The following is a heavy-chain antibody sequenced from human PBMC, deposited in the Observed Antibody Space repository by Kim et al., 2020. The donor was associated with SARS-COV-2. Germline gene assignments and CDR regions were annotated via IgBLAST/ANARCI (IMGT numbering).Heavy chain of an antibody. CDR3: ARGGGSGLTAVDWLDL. CDR2: IYHSGTT. J-gene: IGHJ5*02. D-gene: IGHD6-25*01. V-gene: IGHV4-4*02. Sequence: SETLSLICTVSGVSIRQNWWSWVRQSPGKGLVWIGDIYHSGTTNYNPSLANRVTMLADTSRKQFSLILISMILADTAAAYCARGGGSGLTAVDWLDLWC. CDR1: GVSIRQNW.